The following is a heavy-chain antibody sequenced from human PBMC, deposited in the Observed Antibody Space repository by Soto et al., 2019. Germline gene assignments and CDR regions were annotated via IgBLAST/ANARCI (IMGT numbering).Heavy chain of an antibody. CDR1: GFTFSSYA. V-gene: IGHV3-23*01. J-gene: IGHJ3*02. D-gene: IGHD4-17*01. Sequence: EVQLLESGGGLVQPGGSLRLSCAASGFTFSSYAMSWVRQAPGKGLEWVSAISGSGGSTYYADSVKGRFTISRDNSKNTLYLQMNSLRAEDTAVYYCAKADPSTVTTHDDAFDIWGQGTMVTVSS. CDR2: ISGSGGST. CDR3: AKADPSTVTTHDDAFDI.